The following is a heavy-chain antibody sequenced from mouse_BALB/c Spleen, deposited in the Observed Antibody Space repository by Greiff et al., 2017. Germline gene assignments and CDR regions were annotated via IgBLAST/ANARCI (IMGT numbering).Heavy chain of an antibody. Sequence: EVQVVESGGDLVKPGGSLKLSCAASGFTFSSYGMSWVRQTPDKRLEWVATISSGGSYTYYPDSVKGRFTISRDNAKNTLYLQMSSLKSEDTAMYYCAGGGGFAYWGQGTLVTVSA. CDR1: GFTFSSYG. V-gene: IGHV5-6*01. J-gene: IGHJ3*01. CDR3: AGGGGFAY. CDR2: ISSGGSYT.